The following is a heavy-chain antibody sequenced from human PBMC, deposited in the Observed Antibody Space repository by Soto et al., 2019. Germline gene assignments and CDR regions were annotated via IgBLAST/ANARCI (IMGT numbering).Heavy chain of an antibody. Sequence: ASVKVSCKVSGYTLTELSMHWVRQAPGKGLEWMGGFDPEDGETIYAQKFQGRVTMTEDTSTDTAYMELSSLRSEDTAVYYCATVDGLVVATYSNWFDPWGQGTLVTVS. CDR2: FDPEDGET. V-gene: IGHV1-24*01. CDR1: GYTLTELS. CDR3: ATVDGLVVATYSNWFDP. D-gene: IGHD5-12*01. J-gene: IGHJ5*02.